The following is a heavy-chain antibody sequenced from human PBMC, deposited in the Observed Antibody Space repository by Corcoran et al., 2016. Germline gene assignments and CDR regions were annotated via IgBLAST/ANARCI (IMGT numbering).Heavy chain of an antibody. J-gene: IGHJ5*02. CDR2: VYNSGRT. CDR1: GDSISNYY. CDR3: ARFLGVAHGWFDP. D-gene: IGHD3-3*01. Sequence: QVQLQESGPGLVKPSETLSLTCSVSGDSISNYYWSWIRQSPERGLECIGYVYNSGRTNYNPSLKSRVTISVDTSKNHFSLKLNSVTAADTAVYYCARFLGVAHGWFDPWGQGTLVTVSS. V-gene: IGHV4-59*01.